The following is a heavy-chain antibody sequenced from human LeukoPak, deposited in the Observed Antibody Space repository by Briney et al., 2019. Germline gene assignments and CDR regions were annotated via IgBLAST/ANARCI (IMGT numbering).Heavy chain of an antibody. D-gene: IGHD4-17*01. V-gene: IGHV3-30*02. CDR1: GLKFSSYG. J-gene: IGHJ6*03. CDR3: AKDGDYGDYWHYNYMDV. Sequence: PGGSLRLSCAASGLKFSSYGMHWVRQAPGKGLQWVAFIQFDGSNKYYADSVKGRFTISRDNSKNTLFLHMNSLRAEDTAVYYCAKDGDYGDYWHYNYMDVWGKGTTVTISS. CDR2: IQFDGSNK.